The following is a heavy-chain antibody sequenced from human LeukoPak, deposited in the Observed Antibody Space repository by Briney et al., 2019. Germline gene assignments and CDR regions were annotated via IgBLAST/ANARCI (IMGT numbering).Heavy chain of an antibody. Sequence: ASVKVSCKASGYTFTGYYMHWVRQAPGQGLEWMGIINPSGGSTSYAQKFQGRVTMTRDTSTSTVYMELSSLRSEDTAVYYCARLRVVPAAIFFFDYWGQGTLVTVSS. CDR3: ARLRVVPAAIFFFDY. J-gene: IGHJ4*02. D-gene: IGHD2-2*01. V-gene: IGHV1-46*01. CDR2: INPSGGST. CDR1: GYTFTGYY.